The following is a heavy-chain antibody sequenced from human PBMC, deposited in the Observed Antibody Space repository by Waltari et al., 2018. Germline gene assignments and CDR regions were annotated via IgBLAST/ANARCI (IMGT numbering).Heavy chain of an antibody. CDR3: ARWQQWPVRAFDY. J-gene: IGHJ4*02. CDR2: SYSGGST. Sequence: EVQLVESGGGLIQPGGSLRLSCAASGFIVSSNYMSWVRQAPGRGLGWFSLSYSGGSTYYADSVKGRFTISRDNSKNTLYLQMDSLSVEDTAVYYCARWQQWPVRAFDYWGQGTLVTVSS. D-gene: IGHD6-19*01. V-gene: IGHV3-53*01. CDR1: GFIVSSNY.